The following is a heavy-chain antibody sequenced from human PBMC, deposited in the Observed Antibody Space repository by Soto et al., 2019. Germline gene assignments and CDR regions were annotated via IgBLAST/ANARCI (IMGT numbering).Heavy chain of an antibody. CDR2: ISTSKGDT. V-gene: IGHV1-18*01. CDR3: ATRSPAFDF. Sequence: QVQMVQSGPEVKKPGASVKVSCKTSGYTFTSYGVAWVRQAPGQGLEWMGWISTSKGDTTYAQKFQGRVTMTTDTSTSTAYMELRSLRSEDTAVYYCATRSPAFDFWGQGTLVTVSS. CDR1: GYTFTSYG. J-gene: IGHJ4*02.